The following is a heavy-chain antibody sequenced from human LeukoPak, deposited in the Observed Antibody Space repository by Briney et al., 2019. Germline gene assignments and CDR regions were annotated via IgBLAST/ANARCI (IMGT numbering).Heavy chain of an antibody. CDR3: ATGLDGYKLGYYFDY. D-gene: IGHD5-24*01. J-gene: IGHJ4*02. Sequence: ASVKVSCKVFGYTLTELSMHWVRQAPGKGLEWMGGFDPEDGETIYAQKFQGRVTMTEDTSTDTAYMELSSLRSEDTAVYYCATGLDGYKLGYYFDYWGQGTLVTVSS. V-gene: IGHV1-24*01. CDR1: GYTLTELS. CDR2: FDPEDGET.